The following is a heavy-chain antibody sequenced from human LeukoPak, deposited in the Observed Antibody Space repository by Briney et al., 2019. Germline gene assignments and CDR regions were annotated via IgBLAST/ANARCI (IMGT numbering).Heavy chain of an antibody. CDR2: ISYDGSNK. Sequence: GGSLRLSCAASGFTFSSYAMHWVRQAPGKGLEWVAVISYDGSNKYYADSVKGRFTIPRDNSKNTLYLQMNSLRAEDTAVYYCAKPGEELPFDYWGQGTLVTASS. CDR3: AKPGEELPFDY. V-gene: IGHV3-30-3*02. CDR1: GFTFSSYA. D-gene: IGHD1-26*01. J-gene: IGHJ4*02.